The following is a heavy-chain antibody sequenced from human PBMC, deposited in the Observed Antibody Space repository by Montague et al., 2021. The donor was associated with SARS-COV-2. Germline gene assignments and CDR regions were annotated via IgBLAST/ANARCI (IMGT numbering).Heavy chain of an antibody. CDR2: ISGSGGST. V-gene: IGHV3-23*01. Sequence: SLRLSCAASGFTFSSYAMSWVRQVPGKGLEWVSAISGSGGSTYYADSVKGRFTISRDNSKNTLYLQMNSLRAEDTAVYYCAKASWIQLWFRTPYFDYWGQGTLVTVSS. CDR3: AKASWIQLWFRTPYFDY. D-gene: IGHD5-18*01. CDR1: GFTFSSYA. J-gene: IGHJ4*02.